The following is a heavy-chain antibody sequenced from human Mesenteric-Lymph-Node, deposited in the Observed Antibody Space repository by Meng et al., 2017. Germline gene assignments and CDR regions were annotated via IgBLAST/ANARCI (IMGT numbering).Heavy chain of an antibody. CDR1: GYTFTSYA. CDR2: INAGNGNT. V-gene: IGHV1-3*01. Sequence: ASVKVSCKASGYTFTSYAMHWVRQAPGQRLEWMGWINAGNGNTKYSQKFQGRVTITRDTSASTAYMELSSLRSDDTAVYYCARGPIKQLTGSYFDYWGQGTLVTVSS. D-gene: IGHD7-27*01. J-gene: IGHJ4*02. CDR3: ARGPIKQLTGSYFDY.